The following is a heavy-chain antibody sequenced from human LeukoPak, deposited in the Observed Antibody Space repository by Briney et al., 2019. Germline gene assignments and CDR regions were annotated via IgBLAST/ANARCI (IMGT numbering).Heavy chain of an antibody. D-gene: IGHD3-16*02. CDR3: ATHLVMITFGGVIVDYFDY. J-gene: IGHJ4*02. Sequence: GGSLRLSCAASGFTFSSYWMSWVRLAPGKGLEWVANIKQDGSEKYYVDSVKGRFTISRDNAKNSLYLQMNGLRAEDTAVYYCATHLVMITFGGVIVDYFDYWGQGTLVTVSS. CDR1: GFTFSSYW. CDR2: IKQDGSEK. V-gene: IGHV3-7*01.